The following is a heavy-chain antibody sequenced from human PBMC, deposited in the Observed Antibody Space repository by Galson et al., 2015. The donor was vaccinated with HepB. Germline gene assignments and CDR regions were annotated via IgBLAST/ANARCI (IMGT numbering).Heavy chain of an antibody. V-gene: IGHV3-30*02. Sequence: SLRLSCAASGFTFSSYGMHWVRQAPGKGLEWVAFIRYDGSNKYYADSVKGRFTISRDNSKNTLYLQMNSLRAEDTAVYYCAKDRVPAAIFDYWGQGTLVTVSS. CDR3: AKDRVPAAIFDY. CDR2: IRYDGSNK. J-gene: IGHJ4*02. D-gene: IGHD2-2*02. CDR1: GFTFSSYG.